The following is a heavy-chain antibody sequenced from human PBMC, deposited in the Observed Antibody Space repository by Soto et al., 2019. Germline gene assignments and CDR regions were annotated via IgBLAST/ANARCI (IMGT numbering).Heavy chain of an antibody. V-gene: IGHV3-43*01. J-gene: IGHJ6*02. D-gene: IGHD3-16*01. CDR1: GFTFDDYT. Sequence: EVQLVESGGVVVQPGGSLRLSCAASGFTFDDYTMHWVRQAPGKGLEWVSLISWDGGSTYYADSVKGRFTISRDNSKNSLYLQMNSLRTEDTALYYCAKDRATFGGVVLYYGMDVWGQGTTVTVSS. CDR3: AKDRATFGGVVLYYGMDV. CDR2: ISWDGGST.